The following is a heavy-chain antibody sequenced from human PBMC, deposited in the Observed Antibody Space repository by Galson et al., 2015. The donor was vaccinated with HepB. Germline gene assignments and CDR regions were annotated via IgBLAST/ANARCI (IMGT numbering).Heavy chain of an antibody. CDR3: ARDYDILTGYWYGMDV. J-gene: IGHJ6*02. CDR2: INSDGSST. D-gene: IGHD3-9*01. Sequence: SLRLSCAASGFTFSSYWMHWVRQAPGKGLVWVSRINSDGSSTSYADSVKCRFTISRDNAKNTLYLQMNSLRAEDTAVYYCARDYDILTGYWYGMDVWGQGTTVTVSS. V-gene: IGHV3-74*01. CDR1: GFTFSSYW.